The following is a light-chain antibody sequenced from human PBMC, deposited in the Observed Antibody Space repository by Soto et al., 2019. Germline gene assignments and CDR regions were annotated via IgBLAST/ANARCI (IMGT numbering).Light chain of an antibody. CDR3: QQYNNWPPYT. CDR1: QSVSSN. Sequence: EIVMTQSPATLSVSPGERATPSCRASQSVSSNLAWYQQKPGQAPRLLIYGASTRATGIPARFSGSGSGTEFTLTISSLQSEDFAVYCCQQYNNWPPYTFGQGTKLEIK. V-gene: IGKV3-15*01. CDR2: GAS. J-gene: IGKJ2*01.